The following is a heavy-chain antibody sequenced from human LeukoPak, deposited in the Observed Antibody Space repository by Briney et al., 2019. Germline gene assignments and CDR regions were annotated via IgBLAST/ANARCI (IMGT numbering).Heavy chain of an antibody. CDR1: GYTFTNYY. CDR3: ARAHIVAAGKSLVPHNYGMDV. CDR2: MSPSGGST. Sequence: ASVKVSCKASGYTFTNYYMHWVRQAPGQGLEWMGIMSPSGGSTTYAQKFQGRVTMTRDTSTSTIYMELSSLRSEDTAVYYCARAHIVAAGKSLVPHNYGMDVWCQGTTVTVSS. V-gene: IGHV1-46*01. J-gene: IGHJ6*02. D-gene: IGHD6-13*01.